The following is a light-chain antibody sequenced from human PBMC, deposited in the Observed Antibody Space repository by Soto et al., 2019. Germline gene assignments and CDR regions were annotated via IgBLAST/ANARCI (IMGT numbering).Light chain of an antibody. Sequence: IQLTQSPSSLSASIGDRVTLSCRASQFISSYLAWYQLKPGKAPELLIFGASTVRSGVSSRFSGSGSGTDFTLTISSLQPEDSVTYYCQQLSSYPLTFGGGTMVAIK. J-gene: IGKJ4*01. CDR2: GAS. CDR3: QQLSSYPLT. CDR1: QFISSY. V-gene: IGKV1-9*01.